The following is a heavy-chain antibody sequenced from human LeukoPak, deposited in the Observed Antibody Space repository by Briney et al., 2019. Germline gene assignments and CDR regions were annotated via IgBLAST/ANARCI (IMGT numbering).Heavy chain of an antibody. Sequence: PGGSLRLSCAASGFTFSSYAMHWVRQAPGKGLEWVAVISYDASNKYYADSVKGRFTISRDNSKNTLYLQMNSLRAEDTAVYYCARALTGAVFDYWGQGTLVTVSS. CDR2: ISYDASNK. J-gene: IGHJ4*02. D-gene: IGHD7-27*01. CDR3: ARALTGAVFDY. CDR1: GFTFSSYA. V-gene: IGHV3-30*01.